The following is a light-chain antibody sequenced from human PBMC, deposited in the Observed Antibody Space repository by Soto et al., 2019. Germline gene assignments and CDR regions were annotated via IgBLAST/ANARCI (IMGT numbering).Light chain of an antibody. CDR2: AAS. J-gene: IGKJ2*01. V-gene: IGKV1-39*01. CDR3: HQSYSTPYT. CDR1: QSLSSY. Sequence: DIQMTQSXSXXSASVGERVTXXXRASQSLSSYLNWYQQKPGKAPNLLIYAASSLQSGVSSRFSXSGSGTDFTLTIDSLQPEDFATYYCHQSYSTPYTFGQGTQLEMK.